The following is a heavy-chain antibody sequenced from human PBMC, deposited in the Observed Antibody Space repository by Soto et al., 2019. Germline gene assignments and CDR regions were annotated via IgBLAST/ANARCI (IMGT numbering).Heavy chain of an antibody. V-gene: IGHV1-18*01. D-gene: IGHD3-9*01. J-gene: IGHJ3*01. CDR3: AREVLRYFDWLPGGDVFAF. CDR1: GYTFTSYG. Sequence: ASVKVSCKASGYTFTSYGISWVRQAPGQGLEWMGWISAYNGNTNYAQKLQGRVTMTTDTSTSAAYMELRSLRSDDTAVYYCAREVLRYFDWLPGGDVFAFWGQGTMVIVSS. CDR2: ISAYNGNT.